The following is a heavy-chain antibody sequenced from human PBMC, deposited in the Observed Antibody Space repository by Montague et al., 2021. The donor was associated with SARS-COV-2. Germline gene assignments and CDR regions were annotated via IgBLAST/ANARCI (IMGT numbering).Heavy chain of an antibody. CDR3: ARVFPRWLQFDPYFDY. V-gene: IGHV4-59*01. J-gene: IGHJ4*02. CDR1: GGSTSSYY. D-gene: IGHD5-24*01. Sequence: SETLSLTCTVSGGSTSSYYWSWIRQPPGKGLEWIGYIYYSGSTNYNPSLKSRVTISVDTSKNRFSLKLSSVTAADTAVYYCARVFPRWLQFDPYFDYWGQGTLVTVSS. CDR2: IYYSGST.